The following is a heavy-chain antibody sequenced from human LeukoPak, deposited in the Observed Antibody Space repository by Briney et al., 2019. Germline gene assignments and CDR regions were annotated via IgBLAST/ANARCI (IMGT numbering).Heavy chain of an antibody. J-gene: IGHJ4*02. Sequence: GASVKVSCKASGYTFTGYYMLWVRPAPGQGLEWMGWINPNSCGTKYAQKFQGRVTMTRDTSISTAYMELSRLRSDDTAVYYCASGGVSCSVDYWGQGTLVTVSS. D-gene: IGHD2-15*01. CDR1: GYTFTGYY. V-gene: IGHV1-2*02. CDR2: INPNSCGT. CDR3: ASGGVSCSVDY.